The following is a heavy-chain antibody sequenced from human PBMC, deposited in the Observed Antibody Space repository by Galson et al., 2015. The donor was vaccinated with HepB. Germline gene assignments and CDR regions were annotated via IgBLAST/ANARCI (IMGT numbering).Heavy chain of an antibody. D-gene: IGHD3-3*01. Sequence: SLRLSCAASGFTFSSYWMSWVRQAPGKGLEWVANINQDGSEKYYADSVKGRFIISRDNAKNSLYVQMNSLRAEDTAVYYCARDYDPSARPSWYFDLWGRGTLVTVSS. CDR1: GFTFSSYW. CDR2: INQDGSEK. V-gene: IGHV3-7*01. J-gene: IGHJ2*01. CDR3: ARDYDPSARPSWYFDL.